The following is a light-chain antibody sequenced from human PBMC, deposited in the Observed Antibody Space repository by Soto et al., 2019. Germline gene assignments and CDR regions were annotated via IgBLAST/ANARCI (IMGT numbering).Light chain of an antibody. V-gene: IGKV3-15*01. CDR2: DAS. Sequence: ETMMTQSPDTLSVSLGERATLSCRASQSLRSSLAWYQQKPGQAPRLLIYDASTRATGIPARFSGSGSGTDFTLTISGLQSEDFAVYYCQQRFNWQVTFGQGTRLEIK. CDR1: QSLRSS. J-gene: IGKJ5*01. CDR3: QQRFNWQVT.